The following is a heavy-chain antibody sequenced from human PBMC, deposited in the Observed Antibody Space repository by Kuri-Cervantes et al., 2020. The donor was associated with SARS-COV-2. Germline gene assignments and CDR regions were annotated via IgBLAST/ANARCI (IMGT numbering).Heavy chain of an antibody. CDR3: AREILDY. J-gene: IGHJ4*02. CDR1: GFTFSSYA. Sequence: GGSLRLSCAASGFTFSSYAMHWVRQAPGKGLEWVAVISYDGSNKYYADSVKGRFTISRDNSKNTLYLQMNSLRAEDTAVYYCAREILDYWGQGTLVTVSS. V-gene: IGHV3-30-3*01. CDR2: ISYDGSNK.